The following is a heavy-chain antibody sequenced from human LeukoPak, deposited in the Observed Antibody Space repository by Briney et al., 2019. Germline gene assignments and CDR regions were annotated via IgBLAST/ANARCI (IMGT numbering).Heavy chain of an antibody. CDR2: IYYSGST. CDR1: GGSISSYY. Sequence: SETLSLTCTVSGGSISSYYWSWIRQPPGKGLEWIGYIYYSGSTNYNPSLKSRVTISVDTSKNQCSLKLSSVTAADTAVYYCASTRTYSGSYLNYYYYMDVWGKGTTVTVSS. D-gene: IGHD1-26*01. CDR3: ASTRTYSGSYLNYYYYMDV. V-gene: IGHV4-59*01. J-gene: IGHJ6*03.